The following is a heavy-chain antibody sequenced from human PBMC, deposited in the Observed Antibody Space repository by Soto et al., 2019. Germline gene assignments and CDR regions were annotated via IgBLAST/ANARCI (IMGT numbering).Heavy chain of an antibody. V-gene: IGHV1-3*01. D-gene: IGHD3-22*01. Sequence: QVQLVQSGAEVKKPGASVKVSCKASGYTFTSYAMHWVRQAPGQRLEWMGWINAGNGNTKYSQKFQGRDTITRDTSASTADMELSSLRSEDTAVYYCARFYYLYGTFDYWGQGTLVTVSS. J-gene: IGHJ4*02. CDR3: ARFYYLYGTFDY. CDR2: INAGNGNT. CDR1: GYTFTSYA.